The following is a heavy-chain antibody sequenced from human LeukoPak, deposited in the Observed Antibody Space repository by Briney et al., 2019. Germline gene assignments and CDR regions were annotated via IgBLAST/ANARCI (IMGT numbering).Heavy chain of an antibody. Sequence: GGSLRLSCVASGFTFSTNNMNWVRQAPGKGLEWISYISSSSSTIFYADSVKGRFTISRDNAKNSLFLQMSSLRAEDSAVYYCARGRHMDVWGKGTTVTVSS. CDR1: GFTFSTNN. CDR3: ARGRHMDV. J-gene: IGHJ6*03. CDR2: ISSSSSTI. V-gene: IGHV3-48*01.